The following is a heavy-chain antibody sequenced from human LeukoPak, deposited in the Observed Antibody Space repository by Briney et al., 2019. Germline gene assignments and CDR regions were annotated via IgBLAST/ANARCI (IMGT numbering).Heavy chain of an antibody. CDR3: ARADYYYDSSGYFLDY. J-gene: IGHJ4*02. V-gene: IGHV1-46*01. Sequence: ASVEVACKASGYTFTSYYMHWVRQAPGQGLEWMGIINPSGGSTSYAQKFQGRVTMTRDMSTSTVYMELSSLRSEDTAVYYCARADYYYDSSGYFLDYWGQGTLVTVSS. D-gene: IGHD3-22*01. CDR2: INPSGGST. CDR1: GYTFTSYY.